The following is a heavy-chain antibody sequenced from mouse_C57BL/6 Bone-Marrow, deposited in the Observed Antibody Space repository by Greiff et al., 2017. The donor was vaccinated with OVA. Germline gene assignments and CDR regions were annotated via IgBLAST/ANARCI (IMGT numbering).Heavy chain of an antibody. CDR3: ARGYGNYDAMDY. J-gene: IGHJ4*01. CDR2: IHPNSGST. Sequence: QVQLQQPGAELVKPGASVKLSCKASGYTFTSYWMHWVKQRPGQGLEWIGMIHPNSGSTNYNEKFKSKATLTVDKSSSTAYMQLSSLTSEDSAVYFCARGYGNYDAMDYWGQGTSVTVSS. D-gene: IGHD2-10*02. V-gene: IGHV1-64*01. CDR1: GYTFTSYW.